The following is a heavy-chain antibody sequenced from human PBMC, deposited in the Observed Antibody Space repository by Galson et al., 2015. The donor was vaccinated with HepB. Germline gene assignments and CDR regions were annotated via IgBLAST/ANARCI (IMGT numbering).Heavy chain of an antibody. D-gene: IGHD2-8*01. CDR2: IRSKANSYAT. V-gene: IGHV3-73*01. Sequence: SLRLSCAASGFTFSFYAMHWVRQASGKGLEWVGRIRSKANSYATAYAASVKGRFTISRDDSKNTAYLQMNSLKTEDTAVYYCTSDHCTNGVCWPHWGQGTLVTVSS. CDR3: TSDHCTNGVCWPH. CDR1: GFTFSFYA. J-gene: IGHJ4*02.